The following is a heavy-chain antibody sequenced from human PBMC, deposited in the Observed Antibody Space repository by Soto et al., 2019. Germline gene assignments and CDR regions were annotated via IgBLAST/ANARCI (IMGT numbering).Heavy chain of an antibody. CDR2: ISGSVSGS. J-gene: IGHJ4*02. D-gene: IGHD6-19*01. CDR1: GFTFSSHA. Sequence: GGSLRLSCAASGFTFSSHAMGWVRQAPGKGPEWVSTISGSVSGSYYADSVKGRFTISRDDSKNTLFLQMNSLRVEDTAIYFCAKAYAEGSGWFFDYWGQGTPVTVSS. V-gene: IGHV3-23*01. CDR3: AKAYAEGSGWFFDY.